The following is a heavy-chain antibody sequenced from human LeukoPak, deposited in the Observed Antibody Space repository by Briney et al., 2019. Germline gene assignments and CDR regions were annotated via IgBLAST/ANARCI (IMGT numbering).Heavy chain of an antibody. V-gene: IGHV3-66*01. J-gene: IGHJ5*02. CDR1: GFNVSRHY. CDR2: IYTAGST. D-gene: IGHD6-6*01. CDR3: ASNEYSSRPNWFDP. Sequence: GGSLRLSCEASGFNVSRHYMSWVRQAPGKGLEWVSVIYTAGSTYYAASVKGRFTIFRDNSKNTLHLQMNSLRAEDTAVYYCASNEYSSRPNWFDPWGQGTLVTVSS.